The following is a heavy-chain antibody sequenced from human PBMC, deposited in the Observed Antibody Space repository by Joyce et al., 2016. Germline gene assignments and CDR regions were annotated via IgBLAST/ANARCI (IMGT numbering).Heavy chain of an antibody. CDR3: ARGRVYYYYGMDV. J-gene: IGHJ6*02. Sequence: QVQLVQSGAEVKKPGASVKVSCKASGYSFTNYELNWVRQATGQVLEWMVRMSPNSGNTGYAQKFQGRVTMTRNTSISTAYMELSSLRSEDTAVYYCARGRVYYYYGMDVWGQGTTVTVSS. V-gene: IGHV1-8*01. CDR2: MSPNSGNT. CDR1: GYSFTNYE.